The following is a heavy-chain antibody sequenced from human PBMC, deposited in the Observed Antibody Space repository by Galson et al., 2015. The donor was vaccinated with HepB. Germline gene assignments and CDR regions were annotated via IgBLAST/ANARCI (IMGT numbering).Heavy chain of an antibody. Sequence: SLRLSCAASGFVFRTYAMRWVRQAPGKGLEWVSTITVSGGSTYYADSVKGRFTISRDNSRDRLYLQMNSLRAEDTAVYYCAKYHGDYPPFWGQGTTVTVSS. V-gene: IGHV3-23*01. CDR2: ITVSGGST. CDR3: AKYHGDYPPF. D-gene: IGHD4-17*01. J-gene: IGHJ6*02. CDR1: GFVFRTYA.